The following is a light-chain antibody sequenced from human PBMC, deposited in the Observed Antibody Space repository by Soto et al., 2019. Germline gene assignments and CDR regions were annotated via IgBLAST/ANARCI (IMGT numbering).Light chain of an antibody. Sequence: TQSPPSLAVTLGGRATVNCKSSQSLLYSSNNKNHLAWYQQKPGQPPKLIIYWASTRESGVPDRFTGSGSGTDFTLTISNLQAEDAAVYYCQQYYTTPRTFGQGTKV. CDR3: QQYYTTPRT. V-gene: IGKV4-1*01. J-gene: IGKJ1*01. CDR2: WAS. CDR1: QSLLYSSNNKNH.